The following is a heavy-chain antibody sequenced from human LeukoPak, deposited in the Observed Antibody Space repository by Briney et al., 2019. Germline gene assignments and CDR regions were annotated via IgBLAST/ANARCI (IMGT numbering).Heavy chain of an antibody. Sequence: GGSLRLSCTVSGFTISSNSMSWVRQAPGKGLEWVSFIYSSVTHYSDSVKGRFAISRDNSKNTLFLQMNSLRAEDTAVYYCARRAGAYSHPYDYWGQGTLVTVSS. J-gene: IGHJ4*02. CDR3: ARRAGAYSHPYDY. CDR1: GFTISSNS. D-gene: IGHD4/OR15-4a*01. V-gene: IGHV3-53*01. CDR2: IYSSVT.